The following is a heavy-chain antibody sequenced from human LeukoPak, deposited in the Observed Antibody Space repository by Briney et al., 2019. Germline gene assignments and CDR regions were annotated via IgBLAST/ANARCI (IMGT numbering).Heavy chain of an antibody. J-gene: IGHJ4*02. CDR2: IRSSGTGT. V-gene: IGHV3-48*04. CDR3: ANPSGWYGGY. D-gene: IGHD6-19*01. CDR1: GFTFSSFS. Sequence: GGSLRLSCAASGFTFSSFSMNWVRQAPGKGLERVSYIRSSGTGTDYTGSVKGRFTISRDNAKNSLYLQMNSLRAEDTAVYYCANPSGWYGGYWGQGTLVTVSS.